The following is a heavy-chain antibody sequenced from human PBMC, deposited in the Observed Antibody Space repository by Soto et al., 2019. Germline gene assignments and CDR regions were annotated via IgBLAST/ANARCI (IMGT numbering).Heavy chain of an antibody. CDR1: GGTFSSYT. D-gene: IGHD3-10*01. V-gene: IGHV1-69*08. CDR2: IIPILGIA. CDR3: ATDTHYYGSGSYYY. J-gene: IGHJ4*02. Sequence: QVQLVQSGAEVKKPGSSVKVSCKASGGTFSSYTISWVRQAPGQGLEWMGRIIPILGIANYAQKFQGSVTITADKSTSTAYMELSSLRSEDTVVYYCATDTHYYGSGSYYYWGQGTLVTVSS.